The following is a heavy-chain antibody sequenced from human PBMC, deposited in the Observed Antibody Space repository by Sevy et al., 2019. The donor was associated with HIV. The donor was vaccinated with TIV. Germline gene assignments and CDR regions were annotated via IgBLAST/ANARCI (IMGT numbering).Heavy chain of an antibody. J-gene: IGHJ4*02. CDR3: ARDLPPSATTVAHFDY. V-gene: IGHV3-48*03. CDR2: ISNSGTTI. Sequence: GGSLRLSCAASGFTFSSYEMNWVRQAPGKGLEWVSYISNSGTTISHSDSVRGRFSISRDNARNSLYLQMNSLRAEDTAVYYCARDLPPSATTVAHFDYWGQGTLVTVS. D-gene: IGHD4-17*01. CDR1: GFTFSSYE.